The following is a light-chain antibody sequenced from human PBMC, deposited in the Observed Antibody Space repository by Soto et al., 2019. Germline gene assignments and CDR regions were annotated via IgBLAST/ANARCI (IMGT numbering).Light chain of an antibody. CDR3: SSFTTSSTYV. V-gene: IGLV2-14*01. CDR2: DVN. CDR1: SSDVGGYNS. J-gene: IGLJ1*01. Sequence: ALSQPASVSGSPGQSITISCTGTSSDVGGYNSLSWYQQHPGKVPKVMIYDVNNRPSGVSHRFSGSKSGNTASLTISGLQAEDEADYYCSSFTTSSTYVFGTGTKVTVL.